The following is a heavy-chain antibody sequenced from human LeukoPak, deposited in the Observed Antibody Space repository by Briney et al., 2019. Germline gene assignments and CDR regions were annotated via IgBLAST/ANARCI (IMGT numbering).Heavy chain of an antibody. V-gene: IGHV3-33*01. Sequence: GGSLRLPCAASGFTFSSYGMNWVRQAPGKGLEWVAVIWYDGSNRYHTDSVKGRFTISRDNSKNTLYLQMNSLRAEDTAVYYCARDPSGGRYFDMNFDYWGQGTLVTVSS. CDR1: GFTFSSYG. D-gene: IGHD3-9*01. J-gene: IGHJ4*02. CDR2: IWYDGSNR. CDR3: ARDPSGGRYFDMNFDY.